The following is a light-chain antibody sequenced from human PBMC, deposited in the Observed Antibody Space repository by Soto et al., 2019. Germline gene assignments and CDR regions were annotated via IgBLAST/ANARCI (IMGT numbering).Light chain of an antibody. V-gene: IGKV1-12*01. CDR2: AAS. CDR1: QAISNW. Sequence: DIQMTQSPSSVSASVGDKVTITCRASQAISNWLAWYQQKPGKAPKLLIYAASRLQSGVPSRFSGSGSGTDFSLTISSLQPVDFASYYCQQANTFPYIFGPGTKVEIK. CDR3: QQANTFPYI. J-gene: IGKJ3*01.